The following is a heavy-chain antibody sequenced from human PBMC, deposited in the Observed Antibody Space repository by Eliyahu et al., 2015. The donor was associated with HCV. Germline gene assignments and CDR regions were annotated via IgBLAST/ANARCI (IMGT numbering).Heavy chain of an antibody. CDR1: GGTFSSYA. V-gene: IGHV1-69*01. Sequence: QVQLVQSGAEVKKPGSSVKVSCKASGGTFSSYAFSWVRQAPGQGLGWMGGIIPLFGTANYVQKFQGRVTITADESTSTAYMELSSLRSEDTAVYYCAREGWNGDGTNKPFDYWGQGTLVTVSS. CDR2: IIPLFGTA. J-gene: IGHJ4*02. CDR3: AREGWNGDGTNKPFDY. D-gene: IGHD1/OR15-1a*01.